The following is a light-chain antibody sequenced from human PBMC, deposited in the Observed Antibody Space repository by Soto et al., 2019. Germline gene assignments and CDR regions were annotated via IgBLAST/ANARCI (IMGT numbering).Light chain of an antibody. CDR2: DNN. Sequence: QSVLTQPPSVSAAPGQKVTISCSGSSSNIGNNYVSWYQQLPGTAPKLLIYDNNKRPSGIPDRFSGSKSGTSATLGITGLQTGDEADYYCGTWDSSLSAVFGGGTTVTVL. V-gene: IGLV1-51*01. CDR1: SSNIGNNY. J-gene: IGLJ2*01. CDR3: GTWDSSLSAV.